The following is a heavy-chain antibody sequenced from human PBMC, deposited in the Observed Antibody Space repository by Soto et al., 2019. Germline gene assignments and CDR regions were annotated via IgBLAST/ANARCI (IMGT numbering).Heavy chain of an antibody. J-gene: IGHJ4*02. V-gene: IGHV1-58*01. D-gene: IGHD3-22*01. CDR1: GFTFTSSA. Sequence: SVKVSCKASGFTFTSSAVQWVRQARGQRLEWIGWIVVGSGNTNYAQKFQERVTITRDMSTSTAYMELSSLRSEDTAVYYCAAPPKYYYDSSGYYYYWGQGTLVTVSS. CDR3: AAPPKYYYDSSGYYYY. CDR2: IVVGSGNT.